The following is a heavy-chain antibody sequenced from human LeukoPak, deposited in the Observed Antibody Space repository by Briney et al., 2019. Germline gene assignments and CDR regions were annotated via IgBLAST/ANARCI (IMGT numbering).Heavy chain of an antibody. Sequence: PSETLSLTCTVSGGSISSYYWSWIRQPAGKGLEWIGRIYTSGSTNYNPSLKSRVTMSVDTSKNQFSLKLSSVTAADTAVYYCARWGVAATVDAFDIWGQGTMDTVSS. J-gene: IGHJ3*02. CDR1: GGSISSYY. CDR2: IYTSGST. CDR3: ARWGVAATVDAFDI. D-gene: IGHD2-15*01. V-gene: IGHV4-4*07.